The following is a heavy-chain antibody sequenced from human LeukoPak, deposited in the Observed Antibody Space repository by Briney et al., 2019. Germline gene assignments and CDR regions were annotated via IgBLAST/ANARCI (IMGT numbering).Heavy chain of an antibody. D-gene: IGHD3-3*02. Sequence: VQISCNVSGYTFPDYYMHWVQQAPGKGLEWMGLVHPEDGETIYAEKFQGRVTITADTSTDTAYMELSSLRSEDTAVYYCATGFIFGVVIRRHLKDNFDYWGQGTLVTVSS. CDR1: GYTFPDYY. J-gene: IGHJ4*02. CDR2: VHPEDGET. V-gene: IGHV1-69-2*01. CDR3: ATGFIFGVVIRRHLKDNFDY.